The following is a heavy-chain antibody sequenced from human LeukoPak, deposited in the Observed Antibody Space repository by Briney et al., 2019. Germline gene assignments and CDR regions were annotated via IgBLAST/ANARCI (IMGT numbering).Heavy chain of an antibody. Sequence: ASVKVSCKASGYTFTGYYMHWVRQAPGQGLEWMGWINPNSGGTNYAQKFQGRVTMTRDTSISTAYMELSRLRSDDTDVYYCARDKVVVPAAFDYWGQGTLVTVSS. D-gene: IGHD2-2*01. CDR3: ARDKVVVPAAFDY. V-gene: IGHV1-2*02. CDR1: GYTFTGYY. J-gene: IGHJ4*02. CDR2: INPNSGGT.